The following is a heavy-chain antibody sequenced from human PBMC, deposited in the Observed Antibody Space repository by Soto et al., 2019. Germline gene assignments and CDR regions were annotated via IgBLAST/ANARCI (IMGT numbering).Heavy chain of an antibody. CDR2: IYYSGNT. J-gene: IGHJ4*02. D-gene: IGHD2-2*01. CDR1: GGSISSTSFY. Sequence: PSETLSLTCTVSGGSISSTSFYWGWIRQPPGKGLEWIGTIYYSGNTYYNPSLKSRVTISVDTSKKQFSLKLNSVTAADTAVYYCASRVVPAAIGGFDYWGQGTLVTVSS. CDR3: ASRVVPAAIGGFDY. V-gene: IGHV4-39*01.